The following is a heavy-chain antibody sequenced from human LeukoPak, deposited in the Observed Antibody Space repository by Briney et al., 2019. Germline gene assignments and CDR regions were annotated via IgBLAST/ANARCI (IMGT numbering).Heavy chain of an antibody. CDR3: ARVVPAAIDCWFDP. CDR1: GGSISSGSYY. V-gene: IGHV4-61*02. J-gene: IGHJ5*02. D-gene: IGHD2-2*01. CDR2: IYTSGST. Sequence: SETLSLTCTVSGGSISSGSYYWSWIRQPAGKGLEWIGRIYTSGSTNYNPSLKSRVTISVDTSKNQFSLKLSSVTAADTAVYYCARVVPAAIDCWFDPWGQGTLVTVSS.